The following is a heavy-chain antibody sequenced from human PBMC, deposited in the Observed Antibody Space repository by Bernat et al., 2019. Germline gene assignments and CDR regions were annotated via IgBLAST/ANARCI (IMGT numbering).Heavy chain of an antibody. CDR2: IIPILGIA. V-gene: IGHV1-69*04. CDR1: GGTFSSYA. CDR3: ARDGWELFKFWFDP. J-gene: IGHJ5*02. Sequence: QVQLVQSGAEVKKPGSSVKVSCKASGGTFSSYAISWVRQAPGQGLEWMGRIIPILGIANYAQKFQGRVTIIADKSTSTAYMELSSLRSEDTAVYYCARDGWELFKFWFDPWGQGTLVTVSS. D-gene: IGHD1-26*01.